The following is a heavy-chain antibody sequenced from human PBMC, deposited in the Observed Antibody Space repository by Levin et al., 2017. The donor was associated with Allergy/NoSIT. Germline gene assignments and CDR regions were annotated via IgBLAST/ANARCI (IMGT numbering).Heavy chain of an antibody. J-gene: IGHJ2*01. Sequence: GGSLRLSCAASGFTFSSYAMSWVRQAPGKGLEWVSVVSGSGGHTYYADSVKGRFTISRDNSKNTLYLQMNSLRAEDTAVYYCAKDSTVTTYWYFDLWGRGTLVTVSS. V-gene: IGHV3-23*01. D-gene: IGHD4-17*01. CDR3: AKDSTVTTYWYFDL. CDR2: VSGSGGHT. CDR1: GFTFSSYA.